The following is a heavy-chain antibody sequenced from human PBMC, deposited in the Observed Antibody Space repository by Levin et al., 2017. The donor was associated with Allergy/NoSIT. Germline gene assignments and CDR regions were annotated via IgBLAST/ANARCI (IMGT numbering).Heavy chain of an antibody. CDR3: TRDRSCSGGNCYGWFDP. V-gene: IGHV3-74*01. CDR1: GFTFSNYW. D-gene: IGHD2-15*01. Sequence: GGSLRLSCAASGFTFSNYWMHWVRQAPGRGLVWVSRINSDGSSTSYADSVKGRFTISRDNAKNTLYLQMNSLRAEDTAVYYCTRDRSCSGGNCYGWFDPWGQGTRVTVSS. J-gene: IGHJ5*02. CDR2: INSDGSST.